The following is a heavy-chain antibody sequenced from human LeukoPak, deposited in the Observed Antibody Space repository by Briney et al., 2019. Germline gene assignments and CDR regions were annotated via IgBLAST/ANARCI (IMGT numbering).Heavy chain of an antibody. Sequence: SETLSLNCTVSGGSISSHYWSWIRQPPGKGLEWIGYIYYTGSTNYNPSLESRVTMSVDTSKNQFSLKLSSVTAADTAVYYCARLAYRGPAVADFDYWGQGTLVTVSS. V-gene: IGHV4-59*08. J-gene: IGHJ4*02. CDR1: GGSISSHY. CDR3: ARLAYRGPAVADFDY. D-gene: IGHD6-19*01. CDR2: IYYTGST.